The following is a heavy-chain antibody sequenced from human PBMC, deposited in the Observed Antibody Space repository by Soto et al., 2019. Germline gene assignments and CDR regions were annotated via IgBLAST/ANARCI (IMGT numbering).Heavy chain of an antibody. D-gene: IGHD2-2*01. V-gene: IGHV3-23*01. CDR2: FRESGGTT. CDR1: GFTFTSTA. CDR3: AKDSHWAIISHTHDY. Sequence: VQLSESGGGLVQPGGSLSLSCAASGFTFTSTAMSWVRQAPGKCLEWVSTFRESGGTTHYADSVEGRFTVSRDTSKNMRYGPRDSLRAEDTAIYYCAKDSHWAIISHTHDYRGQGALVTVSS. J-gene: IGHJ4*02.